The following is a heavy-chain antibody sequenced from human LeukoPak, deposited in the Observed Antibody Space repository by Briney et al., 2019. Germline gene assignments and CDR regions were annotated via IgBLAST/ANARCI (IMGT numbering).Heavy chain of an antibody. D-gene: IGHD1-26*01. V-gene: IGHV3-23*01. CDR3: AKKVVVGATSPYSDFQD. J-gene: IGHJ1*01. Sequence: GGSLRLSCEASGFTFSSYAMSWVRQAPGKGLEWVSAISGSGVTTHYAGSVKGRFSISRDNSKNTLYLQMNSLRAEDAALYYCAKKVVVGATSPYSDFQDWGQGTLVTVSS. CDR1: GFTFSSYA. CDR2: ISGSGVTT.